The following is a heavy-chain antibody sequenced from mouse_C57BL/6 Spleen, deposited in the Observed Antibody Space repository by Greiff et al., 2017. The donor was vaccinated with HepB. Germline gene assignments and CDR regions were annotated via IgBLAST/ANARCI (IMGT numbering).Heavy chain of an antibody. CDR2: IDPSDSYT. CDR3: ARSQRYWYFDV. J-gene: IGHJ1*03. D-gene: IGHD3-1*01. Sequence: VQLQQPGAELVRPGTSVKLSCKASGYTFTSYWMHWVKQRPGQGLEWIGVIDPSDSYTNYNQKFKGKATLTVDTSSSTAYMQLSSLTSEDSAVYYCARSQRYWYFDVWGTGTTVTVSS. CDR1: GYTFTSYW. V-gene: IGHV1-59*01.